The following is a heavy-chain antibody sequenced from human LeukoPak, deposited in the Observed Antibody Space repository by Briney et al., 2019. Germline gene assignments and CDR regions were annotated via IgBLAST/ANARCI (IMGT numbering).Heavy chain of an antibody. CDR3: ARAWAYSSSSSLQYYFDY. CDR2: IYPGDSDT. Sequence: GESLKISCQGSGYSFTNYWIGWVRQMPGKGLEWMAIIYPGDSDTRYSPSFQGQVTISADKSISTAYLQWSSLMASDTAMYYCARAWAYSSSSSLQYYFDYWGQGTLVTVSS. V-gene: IGHV5-51*01. CDR1: GYSFTNYW. J-gene: IGHJ4*02. D-gene: IGHD6-6*01.